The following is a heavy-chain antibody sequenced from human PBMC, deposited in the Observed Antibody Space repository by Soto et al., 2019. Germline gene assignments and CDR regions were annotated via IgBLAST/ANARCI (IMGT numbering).Heavy chain of an antibody. V-gene: IGHV1-69*06. D-gene: IGHD6-19*01. CDR1: GGTFSFYG. CDR2: ISSVYGAA. J-gene: IGHJ6*02. CDR3: ARDMALAALSHGMDV. Sequence: QVQLVQSGAEVKEPGSSVKVSCKASGGTFSFYGVNWVRQAPGQGLAWMGGISSVYGAAKYAQRFQGRLSITADRSTGTVYMDLSGLRSDDSAVYYCARDMALAALSHGMDVWGQGTLVTVSS.